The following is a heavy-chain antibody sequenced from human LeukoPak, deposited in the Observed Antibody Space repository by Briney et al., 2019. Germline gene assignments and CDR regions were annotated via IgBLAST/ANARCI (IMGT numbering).Heavy chain of an antibody. Sequence: GGSLRLSCSASGFTLSRYAMHWVRQAPGKGLEYVSGINDNGGRTHYGDSVKGRFSISRDNSKNTLHLQMSTLRAEDTALYYCVKDVGGSYAFDYSGQGILVTVAS. J-gene: IGHJ4*02. V-gene: IGHV3-64D*09. CDR3: VKDVGGSYAFDY. D-gene: IGHD1-26*01. CDR1: GFTLSRYA. CDR2: INDNGGRT.